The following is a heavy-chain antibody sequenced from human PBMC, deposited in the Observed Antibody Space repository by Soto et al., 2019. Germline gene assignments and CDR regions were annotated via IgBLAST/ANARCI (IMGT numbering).Heavy chain of an antibody. CDR2: IYYSGST. CDR1: GGSISSGGYY. CDR3: ARDIYYGSGSYYNDYFDY. D-gene: IGHD3-10*01. V-gene: IGHV4-31*03. Sequence: SETLSLTCTVSGGSISSGGYYWSWIRQHPGKGLEWIGYIYYSGSTYYNPSLKSRVTISVDTSKNQFSLKLSSVTAADTAVYYCARDIYYGSGSYYNDYFDYWGQGTLVTVSS. J-gene: IGHJ4*02.